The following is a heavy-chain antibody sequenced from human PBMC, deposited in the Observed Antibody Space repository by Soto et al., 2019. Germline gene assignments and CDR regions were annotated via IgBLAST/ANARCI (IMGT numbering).Heavy chain of an antibody. CDR1: GFTFSSYW. J-gene: IGHJ4*02. Sequence: EVQLVEAGGGLVQPGGSLRLSCAASGFTFSSYWMHWVRQVPGKGLVWVSRINSDGSTTYAVSVKGRFTISRDNAKNTLYLQMNSLRAEDTAVYYCARDRIAVAALDYWGQGTLVTVSS. CDR2: INSDGST. V-gene: IGHV3-74*03. D-gene: IGHD6-19*01. CDR3: ARDRIAVAALDY.